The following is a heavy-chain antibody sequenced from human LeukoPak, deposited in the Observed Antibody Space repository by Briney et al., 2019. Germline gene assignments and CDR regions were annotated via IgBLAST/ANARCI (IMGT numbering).Heavy chain of an antibody. V-gene: IGHV4-31*03. CDR1: GGSISSGGYY. Sequence: KPSETLSLTCSVSGGSISSGGYYWNWIRQHPGKGLEWIGYIDYSGSTYYNASLKSRVTISVDTSKNQFSLKLSSVTAADTAVYYCATDRYYGSSTYYGFDHWGQGTLVTVSS. D-gene: IGHD3-10*01. J-gene: IGHJ4*02. CDR2: IDYSGST. CDR3: ATDRYYGSSTYYGFDH.